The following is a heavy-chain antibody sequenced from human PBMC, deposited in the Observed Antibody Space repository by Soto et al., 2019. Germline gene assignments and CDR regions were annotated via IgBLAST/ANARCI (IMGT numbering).Heavy chain of an antibody. D-gene: IGHD3-16*01. CDR3: ARDVPLNYYDGTFSYYALDV. CDR1: GGTFSSHA. V-gene: IGHV1-69*13. CDR2: IIPFFKAT. J-gene: IGHJ6*02. Sequence: SVKVSCKASGGTFSSHAISWVRQAPGQGLEWMGGIIPFFKATNYAQKFQGRVTITADDSTSTAYMDLYSLRSEDTAVYYCARDVPLNYYDGTFSYYALDVWGQ.